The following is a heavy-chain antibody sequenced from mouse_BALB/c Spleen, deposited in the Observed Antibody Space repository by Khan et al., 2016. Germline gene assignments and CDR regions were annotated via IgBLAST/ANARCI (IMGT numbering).Heavy chain of an antibody. Sequence: EVELVESGGGLVQPGGSRKLSCAASGFTFSSFGMHWVRQAPEKGLEWVAYISSVSSTIFYADTVKGRFTISRDKPKNTLFLQMTSLRSEDTTMYYCARMGVYHYVSSFPFYAMTSWGQGASDTVSS. V-gene: IGHV5-17*02. CDR3: ARMGVYHYVSSFPFYAMTS. CDR2: ISSVSSTI. J-gene: IGHJ4*01. D-gene: IGHD1-1*01. CDR1: GFTFSSFG.